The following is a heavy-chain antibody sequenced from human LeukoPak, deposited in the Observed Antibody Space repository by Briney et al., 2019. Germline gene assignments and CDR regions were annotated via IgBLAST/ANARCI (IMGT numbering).Heavy chain of an antibody. CDR1: GFTFSSYW. D-gene: IGHD1-26*01. J-gene: IGHJ4*02. CDR3: ARDSTSVGATHPDFDY. CDR2: ISSSSSYI. Sequence: GGSLRLSCAASGFTFSSYWMSWVRQAPGKGLEWVSSISSSSSYIYYADSVKGRFTISRDNAKNSLYLQMNSLRAEDTAVYYCARDSTSVGATHPDFDYWGQGTLVTVSS. V-gene: IGHV3-21*01.